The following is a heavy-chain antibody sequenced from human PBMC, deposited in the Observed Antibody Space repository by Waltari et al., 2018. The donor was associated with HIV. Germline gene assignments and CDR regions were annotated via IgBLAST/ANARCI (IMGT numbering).Heavy chain of an antibody. CDR1: GYTFTGYY. V-gene: IGHV1-2*02. Sequence: QVQLVQSGAEVKKPGASVKVSCKAPGYTFTGYYMHWVRQAPGQGLEWMGWINPNSGGTNYAQKFQGRVTMTRDTSISTAYMELSRLRSDDTAVYYCARVYDSSGYYGGIHFDYWGQGTLVTVSS. J-gene: IGHJ4*02. D-gene: IGHD3-22*01. CDR3: ARVYDSSGYYGGIHFDY. CDR2: INPNSGGT.